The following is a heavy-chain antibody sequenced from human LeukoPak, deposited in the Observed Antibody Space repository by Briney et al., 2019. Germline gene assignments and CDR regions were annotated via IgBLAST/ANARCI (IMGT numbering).Heavy chain of an antibody. CDR2: FHPEDGET. D-gene: IGHD3-10*01. J-gene: IGHJ6*04. Sequence: ASVKVSCKVSGYTVTELSMHGVRQSPGKGLEWMGGFHPEDGETIYAQKFQGRVTMTEDTSTDTAYMELSSLRSEDTAVYYCATGLWFGQYLDVWGKGTTVTISS. CDR3: ATGLWFGQYLDV. V-gene: IGHV1-24*01. CDR1: GYTVTELS.